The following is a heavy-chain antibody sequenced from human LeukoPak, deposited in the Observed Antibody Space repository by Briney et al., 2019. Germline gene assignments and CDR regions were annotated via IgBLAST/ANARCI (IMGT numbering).Heavy chain of an antibody. J-gene: IGHJ4*02. CDR1: GGSISTYY. CDR3: AREASDTAMATYYFDY. Sequence: SETLSLTCTVSGGSISTYYLSWIRQPAGKGLEWMGRIYISGRTNYNPSLQSRVTMSLDTSRNQSSLKLRSVTAPDTAVYYCAREASDTAMATYYFDYWGQGTLVTVSS. V-gene: IGHV4-4*07. D-gene: IGHD5-18*01. CDR2: IYISGRT.